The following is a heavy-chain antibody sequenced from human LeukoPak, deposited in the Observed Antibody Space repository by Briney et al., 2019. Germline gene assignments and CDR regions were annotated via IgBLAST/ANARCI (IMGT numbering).Heavy chain of an antibody. CDR3: ARDGPHYDSDYYYGMDV. CDR1: GFTVSSNY. Sequence: QPGGSLRLSCAASGFTVSSNYMSWVRQAPGKGLEWVSVIYSGGSTYYADSVKGRFTISRDNSKNTLYLQMNSLRAEDTAVYYCARDGPHYDSDYYYGMDVWGQGTTVTVSS. CDR2: IYSGGST. J-gene: IGHJ6*02. D-gene: IGHD3-3*01. V-gene: IGHV3-53*01.